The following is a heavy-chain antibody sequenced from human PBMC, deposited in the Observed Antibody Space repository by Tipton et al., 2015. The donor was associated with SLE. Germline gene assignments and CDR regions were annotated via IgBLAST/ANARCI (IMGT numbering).Heavy chain of an antibody. D-gene: IGHD3-10*01. CDR1: GGSISSHY. V-gene: IGHV4-59*11. J-gene: IGHJ4*01. Sequence: TLSLTCSVSGGSISSHYWNWIRQPPGKGLEWIGYIHYSGGTNYNPSLKSRVTISADTSKNQLSLKLTSVTAADTSVYYCARGAKERITLVRVRPYYFDYWGQGSLVTVSS. CDR2: IHYSGGT. CDR3: ARGAKERITLVRVRPYYFDY.